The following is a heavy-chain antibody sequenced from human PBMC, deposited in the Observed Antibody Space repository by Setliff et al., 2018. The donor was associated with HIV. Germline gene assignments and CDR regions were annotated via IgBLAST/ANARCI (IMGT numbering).Heavy chain of an antibody. D-gene: IGHD3-9*01. CDR3: ARGGRFSAPGRDIWYYYYYMDV. CDR1: GYTFTYYY. V-gene: IGHV1-46*01. Sequence: GASVKVSCKASGYTFTYYYLHWVRQAPGQGLEWIGIINPNSGSTSYAQNFQGRVTMTRDTSTSTVYMELSGLRSEDTAVYYCARGGRFSAPGRDIWYYYYYMDVWGKGTTVTV. CDR2: INPNSGST. J-gene: IGHJ6*03.